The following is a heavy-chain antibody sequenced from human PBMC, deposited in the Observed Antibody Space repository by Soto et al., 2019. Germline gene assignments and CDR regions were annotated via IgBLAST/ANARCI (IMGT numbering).Heavy chain of an antibody. J-gene: IGHJ6*01. Sequence: SVTLSLTCTVSGGSVSSRSYYWSWIRQPPGKGLEWIGYIYYSGSTNYNPSLKSRVTISVDTSKNQFSLKLSSVTAADTAVYYCARDYYDFWSGYIVDYGMEVWGQGTTVTVSS. CDR3: ARDYYDFWSGYIVDYGMEV. CDR2: IYYSGST. D-gene: IGHD3-3*01. CDR1: GGSVSSRSYY. V-gene: IGHV4-61*01.